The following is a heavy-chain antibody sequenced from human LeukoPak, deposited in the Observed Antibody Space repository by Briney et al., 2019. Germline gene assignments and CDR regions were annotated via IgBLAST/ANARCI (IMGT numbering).Heavy chain of an antibody. CDR1: GYTFTGNY. CDR3: ARSGPYFDC. J-gene: IGHJ4*02. D-gene: IGHD1-26*01. CDR2: INPNSGGT. Sequence: ASVKVSCKASGYTFTGNYMHWVRQAPGQGLEWMGWINPNSGGTNYAQKFQGRVTMTRDTSISTVYMEMSSLRSDDAAVYYCARSGPYFDCWGQGTLVTVSS. V-gene: IGHV1-2*02.